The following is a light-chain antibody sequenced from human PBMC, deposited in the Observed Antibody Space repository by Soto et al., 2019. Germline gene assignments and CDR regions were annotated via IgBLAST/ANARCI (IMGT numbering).Light chain of an antibody. CDR2: GAS. CDR3: QQYNNWPPRHT. V-gene: IGKV3-15*01. Sequence: EIVMTQSPATLSVSPGERATLSCRASQSVSSNLAWYQQKPGQAPRLLIYGASTRVTGIPARFSGSGSGTEFTRTISSLQSEDFAVYYWQQYNNWPPRHTFGHGTKLEIK. J-gene: IGKJ2*01. CDR1: QSVSSN.